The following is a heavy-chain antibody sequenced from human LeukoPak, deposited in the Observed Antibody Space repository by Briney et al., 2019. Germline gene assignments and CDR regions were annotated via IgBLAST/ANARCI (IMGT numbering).Heavy chain of an antibody. CDR1: GYTFTNYW. CDR2: IYPGDSDT. Sequence: GESLKISCKGSGYTFTNYWIAWVRQMPGKGLECLGIIYPGDSDTRYSPSFQGQVTISADKSISTAYLQWSSLKASDTAVYYCTRHRGGVGSDYWGLGTLVTVSS. J-gene: IGHJ4*02. CDR3: TRHRGGVGSDY. D-gene: IGHD3-16*01. V-gene: IGHV5-51*01.